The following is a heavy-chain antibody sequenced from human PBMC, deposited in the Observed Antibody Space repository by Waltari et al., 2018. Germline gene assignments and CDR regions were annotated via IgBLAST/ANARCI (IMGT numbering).Heavy chain of an antibody. CDR3: ARDSYYSSCDY. D-gene: IGHD6-6*01. V-gene: IGHV3-7*01. J-gene: IGHJ4*02. Sequence: EVQLVESGGGLVQPGGSLRLSCAASGFTFSSYWMRWVRQAPGKGLEWVANIKQDGSEKYYVDSVKGRFTISRDNAKNSLYLQMNSLRAEDTAVYYCARDSYYSSCDYWGQGTLVTVSS. CDR1: GFTFSSYW. CDR2: IKQDGSEK.